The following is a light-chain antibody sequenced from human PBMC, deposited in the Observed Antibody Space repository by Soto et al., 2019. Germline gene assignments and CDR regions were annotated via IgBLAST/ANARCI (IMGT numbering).Light chain of an antibody. CDR1: QSLISNF. CDR2: DSS. Sequence: EIVLTQSPATLSLSPGERATLSCRAGQSLISNFSAWYQQKPGQPPRLLIYDSSTRATGFPDRFSGSGSGTDFTLTIRRLEPEDFAVYYCQQRSNWPPRTFGQGTKVDIK. V-gene: IGKV3D-20*02. J-gene: IGKJ1*01. CDR3: QQRSNWPPRT.